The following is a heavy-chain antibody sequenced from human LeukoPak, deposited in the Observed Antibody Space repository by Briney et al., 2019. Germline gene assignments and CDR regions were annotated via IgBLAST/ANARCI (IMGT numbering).Heavy chain of an antibody. CDR2: LYGSGGVT. J-gene: IGHJ4*02. D-gene: IGHD6-19*01. Sequence: GGSLRLSCAASGFTFSYYAMTWVRQAPGKGLEWVSALYGSGGVTFYADSVKGRFTISRDNSKNTLYLQMDSLRAEDTAVYYCAKHVGSGWATDFFDSWGQGALVTVSS. CDR1: GFTFSYYA. V-gene: IGHV3-23*01. CDR3: AKHVGSGWATDFFDS.